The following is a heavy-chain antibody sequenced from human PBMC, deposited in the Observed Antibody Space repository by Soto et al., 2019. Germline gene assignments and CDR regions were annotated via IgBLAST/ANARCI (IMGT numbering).Heavy chain of an antibody. Sequence: QVQLQESGPGLVKPSETLSLTCSVSGGSLRNYYWMWIRQLPGKGLEWMGYIHYRGGTNYNPSLQSRVTMXVXXPKTPFSPDLTSVTAAATAVYYCARESPGAGHFDYWGQGTLVTVSS. CDR3: ARESPGAGHFDY. CDR2: IHYRGGT. V-gene: IGHV4-59*01. CDR1: GGSLRNYY. D-gene: IGHD6-13*01. J-gene: IGHJ4*02.